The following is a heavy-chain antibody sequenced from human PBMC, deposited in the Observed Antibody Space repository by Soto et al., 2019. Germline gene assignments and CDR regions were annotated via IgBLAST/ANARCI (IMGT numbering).Heavy chain of an antibody. CDR1: GFTFSSYA. J-gene: IGHJ4*02. Sequence: QVQLVESGGGVVQPGRSLRLSCAASGFTFSSYAMHWVRKAPGKGLEWVAVISYDGSNKYYADSVKGRFTISRDNSKNTLYLQMNSLRAEDTAVYYCARDIAVAGRPFGHWGQGTLVTVSS. CDR2: ISYDGSNK. V-gene: IGHV3-30-3*01. CDR3: ARDIAVAGRPFGH. D-gene: IGHD6-19*01.